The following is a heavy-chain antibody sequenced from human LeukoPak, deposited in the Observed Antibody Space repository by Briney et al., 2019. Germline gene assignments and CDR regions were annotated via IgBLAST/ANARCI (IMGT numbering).Heavy chain of an antibody. CDR3: ARGEADYYYYYYMDV. CDR1: GYTFTSYD. V-gene: IGHV1-8*01. CDR2: MNPNSGNT. D-gene: IGHD6-25*01. Sequence: ASVKVSCKASGYTFTSYDINWVRQATGQGLEWMGWMNPNSGNTGYAQKFQGRVTMTRNTSISTAYMELSSLRSEDTAVYYCARGEADYYYYYYMDVWGKGTTVTVSS. J-gene: IGHJ6*03.